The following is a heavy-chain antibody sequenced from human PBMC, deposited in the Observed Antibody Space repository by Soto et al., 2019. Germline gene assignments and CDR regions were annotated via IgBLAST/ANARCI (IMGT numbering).Heavy chain of an antibody. CDR2: ISYSGST. D-gene: IGHD3-9*01. J-gene: IGHJ3*01. Sequence: PETLSLTCTVSGGSISSYYWSWIRQSPEKGLEYIGYISYSGSTNYNPSLKSRVTTSLDTSKNQFSLKLSSVTAADTAIYYCASLNFDLLTGYYACNLCGQEQMVIVSS. CDR3: ASLNFDLLTGYYACNL. V-gene: IGHV4-59*08. CDR1: GGSISSYY.